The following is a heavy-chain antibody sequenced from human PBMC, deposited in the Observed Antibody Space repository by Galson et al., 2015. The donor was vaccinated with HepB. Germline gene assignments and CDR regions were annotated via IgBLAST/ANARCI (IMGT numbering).Heavy chain of an antibody. D-gene: IGHD6-13*01. J-gene: IGHJ4*02. V-gene: IGHV1-18*01. CDR2: ISAYNGNT. Sequence: SVKVSCKASGYTFTSYGISWVRQAPGQGLEWMGWISAYNGNTNYAQKLQGRVTMTTDTSTSTAYMELRSLRSDDTAVYYCARGGKWGSSWEKGGHFDYWGQGTLVTVSS. CDR3: ARGGKWGSSWEKGGHFDY. CDR1: GYTFTSYG.